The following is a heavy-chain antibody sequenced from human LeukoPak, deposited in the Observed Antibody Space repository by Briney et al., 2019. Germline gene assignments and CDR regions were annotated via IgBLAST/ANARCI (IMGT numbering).Heavy chain of an antibody. J-gene: IGHJ6*02. V-gene: IGHV3-21*01. Sequence: GGSLRLSCAASGFTFSGSAMHWVRQAPGKGLEWVSSISSSSSYIYYADSVKGRFTISRDNAKNSLYLQMNSLRAEDTAVYYCARADCSSTSCYVYYYGMDVWGQGTTVTVSS. CDR1: GFTFSGSA. D-gene: IGHD2-2*01. CDR2: ISSSSSYI. CDR3: ARADCSSTSCYVYYYGMDV.